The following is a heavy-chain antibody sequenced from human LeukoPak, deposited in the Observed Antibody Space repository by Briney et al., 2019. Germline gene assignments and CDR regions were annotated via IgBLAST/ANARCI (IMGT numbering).Heavy chain of an antibody. CDR3: SRDLGGSYNDY. CDR1: GYTFCTYF. V-gene: IGHV1-46*01. CDR2: INPSGGTT. Sequence: ASVKVSCKAPGYTFCTYFMHSVRQAPGQGLEWVGVINPSGGTTTYAQKFQGRVTMTRDTSTSTVYMELSSLRIEDTAVYYCSRDLGGSYNDYGGQGTMVTVPS. J-gene: IGHJ4*02. D-gene: IGHD1-26*01.